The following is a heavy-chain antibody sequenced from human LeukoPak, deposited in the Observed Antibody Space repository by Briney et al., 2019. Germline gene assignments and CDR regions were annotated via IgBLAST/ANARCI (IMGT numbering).Heavy chain of an antibody. CDR3: ARGGSIVGATPHDAFDI. D-gene: IGHD1-26*01. CDR1: GGPISRYY. Sequence: SETLSLTCTVSGGPISRYYWSWIPHPPGKGLEWIGYLYYSGSTNYNPSLKSRVAISVDTSKNQVSLRLSSVTAADTAVYYCARGGSIVGATPHDAFDIWGQGTVVTVS. V-gene: IGHV4-59*01. CDR2: LYYSGST. J-gene: IGHJ3*02.